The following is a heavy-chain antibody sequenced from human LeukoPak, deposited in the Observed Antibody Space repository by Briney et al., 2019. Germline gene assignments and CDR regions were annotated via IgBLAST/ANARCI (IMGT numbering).Heavy chain of an antibody. Sequence: GGSLRLSCATSGFIFNHYAMTWVRQAPGKGLEWVSSISGSGGRTYYADSVKGRFTISRDTSNNTLYLQMNSLRADDTAVYYCASGGLWSYYSNLNYYYMDVWGKGTTVTVSS. CDR1: GFIFNHYA. D-gene: IGHD4-11*01. V-gene: IGHV3-23*01. CDR2: ISGSGGRT. CDR3: ASGGLWSYYSNLNYYYMDV. J-gene: IGHJ6*03.